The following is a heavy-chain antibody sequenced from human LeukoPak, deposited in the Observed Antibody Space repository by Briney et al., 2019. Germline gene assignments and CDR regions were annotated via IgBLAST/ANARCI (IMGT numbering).Heavy chain of an antibody. D-gene: IGHD6-19*01. CDR3: AKQCGGSDWFDAFDI. Sequence: GGSLRLSCAASGFTFSSYWMHWVRQAPGKGLVWVSRINSDGSSTSYADSVKGRFTISRDNSKNTLYLQMNSLRAEDTAVYYCAKQCGGSDWFDAFDIWGQGTMVTVSS. CDR2: INSDGSST. V-gene: IGHV3-74*01. CDR1: GFTFSSYW. J-gene: IGHJ3*02.